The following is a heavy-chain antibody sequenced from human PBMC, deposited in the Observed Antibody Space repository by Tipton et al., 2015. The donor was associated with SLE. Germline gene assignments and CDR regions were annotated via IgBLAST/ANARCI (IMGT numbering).Heavy chain of an antibody. CDR3: ARTELQGGYFGY. J-gene: IGHJ4*02. Sequence: SLRLSCTASGFTFKNYAMSWVRQAPGKGLEWVSSITRTSNYIYYADSVKGRFISSRDNAKNSVYLQLNSLRVDDMAIYYCARTELQGGYFGYWGQGTLVTVSS. CDR2: ITRTSNYI. D-gene: IGHD1-7*01. CDR1: GFTFKNYA. V-gene: IGHV3-21*01.